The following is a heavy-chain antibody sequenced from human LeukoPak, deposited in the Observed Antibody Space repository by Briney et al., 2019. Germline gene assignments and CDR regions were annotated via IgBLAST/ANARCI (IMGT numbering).Heavy chain of an antibody. CDR3: ARREYFDY. J-gene: IGHJ4*02. D-gene: IGHD1-14*01. CDR2: IYYSGST. Sequence: SETLSLTCTVSGGSISSYYWSWIRQPPGKGLEWIGYIYYSGSTNYNPSLKSRVTISVDTSKNQFSLKLSSVTAADTAVYYCARREYFDYWGQGTLVTVSS. V-gene: IGHV4-59*01. CDR1: GGSISSYY.